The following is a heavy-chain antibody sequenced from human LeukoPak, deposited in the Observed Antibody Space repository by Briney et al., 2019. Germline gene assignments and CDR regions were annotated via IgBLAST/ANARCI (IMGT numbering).Heavy chain of an antibody. Sequence: SETLSLTCSVSGGSISSYYWSWIRQPPGKGLEWIGNIFYSGRTNYNPSLKSRLTIAVDTSKTQFPLKLSSVTAADTAVYYCARDYYSEGAFDIWGQGTMVTVSS. CDR3: ARDYYSEGAFDI. V-gene: IGHV4-59*01. D-gene: IGHD3-22*01. CDR1: GGSISSYY. CDR2: IFYSGRT. J-gene: IGHJ3*02.